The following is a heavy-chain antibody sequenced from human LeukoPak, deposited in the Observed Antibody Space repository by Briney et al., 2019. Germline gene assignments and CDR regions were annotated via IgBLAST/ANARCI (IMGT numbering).Heavy chain of an antibody. CDR1: GYRFTNYW. CDR3: ARPPTIYYYGSGTYYQF. J-gene: IGHJ4*02. D-gene: IGHD3-10*01. Sequence: GESLKISCKGSGYRFTNYWIGWVRQVPGKGLEWMGIIYPDDSETIYNPSFQGQVTISADKSITTAYLQWSSLKASDTAMYYCARPPTIYYYGSGTYYQFWGQGTLVTVSS. V-gene: IGHV5-51*01. CDR2: IYPDDSET.